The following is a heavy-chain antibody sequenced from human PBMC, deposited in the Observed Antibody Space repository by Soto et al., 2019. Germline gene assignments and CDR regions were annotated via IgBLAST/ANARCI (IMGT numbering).Heavy chain of an antibody. Sequence: GASVKVSCKASGGTFSSYAISWVRQAPGQGLEWMGGIIPIFGTANYAQKFQGRVTITADESTSTAYMELSSLRSEDTAVYYCARYGNYYDSSGVHEVPLPKEGHRAFDIWGQGTMVTVSS. CDR2: IIPIFGTA. D-gene: IGHD3-22*01. CDR3: ARYGNYYDSSGVHEVPLPKEGHRAFDI. J-gene: IGHJ3*02. V-gene: IGHV1-69*13. CDR1: GGTFSSYA.